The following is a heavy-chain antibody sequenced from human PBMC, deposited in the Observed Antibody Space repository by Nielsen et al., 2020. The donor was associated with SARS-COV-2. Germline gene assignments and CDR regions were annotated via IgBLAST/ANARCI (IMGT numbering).Heavy chain of an antibody. J-gene: IGHJ3*02. V-gene: IGHV4-59*01. D-gene: IGHD4-17*01. Sequence: SETLSLTCTVSGGSISTYYWTWTRQPPGKGPEWIGYVSDSGTTNYNPSLKSRVTISLDTSKNQFFLKLSSVTAADRAVYYCARDYFGDYLDGFDIWGQGTMVTVSS. CDR2: VSDSGTT. CDR1: GGSISTYY. CDR3: ARDYFGDYLDGFDI.